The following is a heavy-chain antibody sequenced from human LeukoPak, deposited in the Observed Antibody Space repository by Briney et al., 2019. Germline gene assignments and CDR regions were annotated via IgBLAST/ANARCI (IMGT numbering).Heavy chain of an antibody. V-gene: IGHV1-69*06. CDR3: ARDRSAMVPGGYFDY. J-gene: IGHJ4*02. Sequence: ASVKVSCKASGGTFSSYAISWVRQAPGQGLEWMGGIIPIFGTANYAQKFQGGVTITADKSTSTAYMELSSLRSEDTAVYYCARDRSAMVPGGYFDYWGQGTLVTVSS. D-gene: IGHD5-18*01. CDR1: GGTFSSYA. CDR2: IIPIFGTA.